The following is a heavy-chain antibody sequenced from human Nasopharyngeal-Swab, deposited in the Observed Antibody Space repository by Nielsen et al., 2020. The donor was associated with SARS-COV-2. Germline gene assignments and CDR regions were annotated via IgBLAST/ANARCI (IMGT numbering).Heavy chain of an antibody. CDR3: AHRGGYCSSTSCYTAFEFVVEYYFDY. V-gene: IGHV2-5*01. D-gene: IGHD2-2*02. Sequence: WIRQLPGKALEWLELIYWNDDKRYSPSLKSRLTITKDTSKNQVVLTMTNMDPVDTATYYCAHRGGYCSSTSCYTAFEFVVEYYFDYWGQGTLVTVSS. CDR2: IYWNDDK. J-gene: IGHJ4*02.